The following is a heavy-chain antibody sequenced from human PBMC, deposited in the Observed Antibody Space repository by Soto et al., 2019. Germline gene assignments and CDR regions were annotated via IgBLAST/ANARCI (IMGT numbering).Heavy chain of an antibody. Sequence: PGGSLRLSCAASGFTFDDYAMYWVRQGPGKGLEWVSGISGNSGSIGYADSVKGRFTISRDNAKNSLYLQMNSLRDEDTAVYYCARDRPYYDILTGYFHFDYWGQGTLVTLSS. V-gene: IGHV3-9*01. CDR3: ARDRPYYDILTGYFHFDY. D-gene: IGHD3-9*01. J-gene: IGHJ4*02. CDR1: GFTFDDYA. CDR2: ISGNSGSI.